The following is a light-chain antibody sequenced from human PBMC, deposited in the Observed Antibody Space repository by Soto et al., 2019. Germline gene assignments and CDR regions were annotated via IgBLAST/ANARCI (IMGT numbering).Light chain of an antibody. CDR2: GAS. V-gene: IGKV3-20*01. CDR1: QSVSSSY. Sequence: IVLTQSPCTLSSSPGERATLSCRASQSVSSSYLAWYQQKPGQAPRLLIYGASSRATGIPDRFSGSGSGTDFTLTISRLEPDDFAVYYCQQYGSSPRTFGQGTKVDI. J-gene: IGKJ1*01. CDR3: QQYGSSPRT.